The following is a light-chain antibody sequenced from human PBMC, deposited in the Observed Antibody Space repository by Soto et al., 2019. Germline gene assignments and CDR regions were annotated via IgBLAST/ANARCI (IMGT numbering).Light chain of an antibody. CDR3: SSYAGRDIWV. CDR2: EVT. J-gene: IGLJ3*02. V-gene: IGLV2-8*01. CDR1: SVDINY. Sequence: QPVLTQPPSASGSRGQSVTISCTGTSVDINYVSWFQQHPGKAPKLIICEVTKRPSGVPDRFSGSKSGNTASLTVSGLQDDDEAHYYCSSYAGRDIWVFGGGTKLTVL.